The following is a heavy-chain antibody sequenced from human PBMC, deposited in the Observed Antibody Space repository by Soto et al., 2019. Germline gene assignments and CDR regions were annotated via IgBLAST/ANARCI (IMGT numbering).Heavy chain of an antibody. CDR1: GFTFSSYA. CDR2: FHSGGNT. J-gene: IGHJ4*02. Sequence: LRLSCAASGFTFSSYAMSWVRQAPGKGLEWVSVFHSGGNTYYAESVKGRFTISRDNSKNTLYLQMNSLRAEDTAVYYCAKGTAPAYWGQGSLVTVSS. CDR3: AKGTAPAY. V-gene: IGHV3-23*03. D-gene: IGHD2-2*01.